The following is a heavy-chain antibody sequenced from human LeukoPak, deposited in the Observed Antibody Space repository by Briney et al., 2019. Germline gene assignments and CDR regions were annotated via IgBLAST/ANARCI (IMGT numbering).Heavy chain of an antibody. Sequence: GGSLRLSCAASGFTFSSYGVHWVRQAPGKGLEWVTFIRYDGSNKYYADSVKGRFTVSRDNSKKTLYVQMNSLRAEDTAVYYCAKNRHSSSFYYFDYWGQGSLVTVSS. J-gene: IGHJ4*02. CDR2: IRYDGSNK. D-gene: IGHD6-13*01. CDR1: GFTFSSYG. V-gene: IGHV3-30*02. CDR3: AKNRHSSSFYYFDY.